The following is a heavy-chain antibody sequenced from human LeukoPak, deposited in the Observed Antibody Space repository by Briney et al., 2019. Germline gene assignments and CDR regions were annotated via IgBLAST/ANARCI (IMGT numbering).Heavy chain of an antibody. D-gene: IGHD3-9*01. Sequence: GASVKVSCKTSGYSFTSQDMHWVRQAPGQSLEWMGCINPDNGDTKYSQEFQGRVTITRDTSATTAYMELSRLRSDDTAVFYCARSPHILTGENFDFWGQGTLVTVSS. CDR3: ARSPHILTGENFDF. V-gene: IGHV1-3*01. CDR1: GYSFTSQD. CDR2: INPDNGDT. J-gene: IGHJ4*02.